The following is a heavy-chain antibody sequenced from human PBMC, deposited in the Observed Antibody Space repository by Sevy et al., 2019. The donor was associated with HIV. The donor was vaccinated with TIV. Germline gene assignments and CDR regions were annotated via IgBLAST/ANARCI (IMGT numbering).Heavy chain of an antibody. Sequence: GGSLRLSCAASGFTLSNCNMNWVRQAPGKGLEWISYIRSGDDTIYYAKSVKGRFTFSRDNAKNSLYLQMDSLTDEDTAVYYCAKDWWDTTSPSRALDFWGQGTLVTVSS. CDR2: IRSGDDTI. J-gene: IGHJ4*02. CDR1: GFTLSNCN. CDR3: AKDWWDTTSPSRALDF. D-gene: IGHD1-26*01. V-gene: IGHV3-48*02.